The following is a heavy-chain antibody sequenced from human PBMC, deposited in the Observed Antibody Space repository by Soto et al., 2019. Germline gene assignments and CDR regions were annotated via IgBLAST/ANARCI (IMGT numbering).Heavy chain of an antibody. Sequence: QVRLVESGGGVVQPGRSLRLSCTASGFSFSSYAMYWFRQPPGKGLEWVAVISHDGINKHYADSVKGRGTVSRDNSNHSLELQLNSLRGEDTAMYYCARDMYSSDYFVKWVEPWGQGTLVTVSS. V-gene: IGHV3-30-3*01. D-gene: IGHD6-19*01. CDR3: ARDMYSSDYFVKWVEP. J-gene: IGHJ5*02. CDR1: GFSFSSYA. CDR2: ISHDGINK.